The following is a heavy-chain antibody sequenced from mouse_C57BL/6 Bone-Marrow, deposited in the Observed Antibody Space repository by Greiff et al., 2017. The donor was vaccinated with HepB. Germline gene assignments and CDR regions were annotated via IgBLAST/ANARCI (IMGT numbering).Heavy chain of an antibody. D-gene: IGHD2-1*01. CDR2: ISYDGSN. J-gene: IGHJ3*01. Sequence: EVKLMESGPGLVKPSQSLSLTFSVTGYSITSGYYWNWIRQFPGNKLEWMGYISYDGSNNYNPSLKNRISITRDTSKNQFFLKLNSVTTEDTATYYCASLYYGNYGAWFAYWGQGTLVTVSA. CDR3: ASLYYGNYGAWFAY. CDR1: GYSITSGYY. V-gene: IGHV3-6*01.